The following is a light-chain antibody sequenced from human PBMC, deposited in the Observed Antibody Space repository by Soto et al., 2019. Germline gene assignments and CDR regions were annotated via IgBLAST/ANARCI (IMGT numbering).Light chain of an antibody. V-gene: IGLV1-40*01. CDR1: SSNIGARYD. J-gene: IGLJ2*01. CDR2: GNN. CDR3: QSYDSSLSASV. Sequence: QPVLTQPPSVSGAPGQRVAISCTGSSSNIGARYDVHWYQQLPGTPPKLLIYGNNNRPSGVPDRFSGSKSGTSASLAITGLQAEDEADYYCQSYDSSLSASVFGGGTKVTVL.